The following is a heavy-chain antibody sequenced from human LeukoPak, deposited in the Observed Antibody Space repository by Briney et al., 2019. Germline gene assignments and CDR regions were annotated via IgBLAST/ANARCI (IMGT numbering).Heavy chain of an antibody. D-gene: IGHD3-10*01. CDR2: ISGSGGST. J-gene: IGHJ4*02. V-gene: IGHV3-23*01. CDR1: GFTFSSYG. CDR3: AKDEGSGTWYPFDY. Sequence: GGSLRLSCAASGFTFSSYGMSWVRQAPGKGLEWVSAISGSGGSTYYADSVKGRFTISRDNSKNTLYLQMNSLRAEDTAVYYCAKDEGSGTWYPFDYWGQGTLVTVSS.